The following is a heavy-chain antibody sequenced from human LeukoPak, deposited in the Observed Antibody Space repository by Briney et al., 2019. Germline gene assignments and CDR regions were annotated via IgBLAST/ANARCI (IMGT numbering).Heavy chain of an antibody. J-gene: IGHJ4*02. Sequence: PSETLSLTCTVSGGSISSSNYYWGWIRQPPGKGLEWIGSIYYSGSTYYNPSLKSRVTISVDTSKNQFSLKLSSVTAADTAVYYCARRRIVATIDYWGQGIPVTVSS. CDR1: GGSISSSNYY. V-gene: IGHV4-39*01. D-gene: IGHD5-12*01. CDR2: IYYSGST. CDR3: ARRRIVATIDY.